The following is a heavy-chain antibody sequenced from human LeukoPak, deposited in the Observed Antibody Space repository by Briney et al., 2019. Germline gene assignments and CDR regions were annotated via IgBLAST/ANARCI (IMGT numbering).Heavy chain of an antibody. J-gene: IGHJ4*02. CDR1: GFTFSSYA. V-gene: IGHV3-30*02. Sequence: PGGSLRLSCAASGFTFSSYAMSSVRQAPGKGLEWVAFIRYDGSNKYYADSVKGRFTISRDHSKNTLYLQMNSLRAEDTAVYYCAILGDEDRCSSTSCYRDYWGQGTLVTVSS. D-gene: IGHD2-2*01. CDR3: AILGDEDRCSSTSCYRDY. CDR2: IRYDGSNK.